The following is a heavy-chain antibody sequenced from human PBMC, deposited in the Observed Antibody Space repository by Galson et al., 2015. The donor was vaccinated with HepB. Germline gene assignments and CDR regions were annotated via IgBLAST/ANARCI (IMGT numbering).Heavy chain of an antibody. J-gene: IGHJ4*02. CDR1: GGSISSYY. Sequence: TLSLTCTVSGGSISSYYWSWIRQPPGKGLEWIGYIYYSGSTNYNPSLKSRVTISVDTSKNQFSLKLNSVTAADTAVYFCARAGGYSYGYYFDYWGQGTLVTVSS. CDR2: IYYSGST. V-gene: IGHV4-59*01. D-gene: IGHD5-18*01. CDR3: ARAGGYSYGYYFDY.